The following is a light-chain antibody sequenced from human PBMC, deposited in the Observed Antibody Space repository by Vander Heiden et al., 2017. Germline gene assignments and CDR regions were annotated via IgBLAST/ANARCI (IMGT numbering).Light chain of an antibody. V-gene: IGKV1-33*01. Sequence: DIQMTQSPSSLSASVGDRVTITCQASQDISNYLNWYQQTPGKAPKLLIYDASNFETGVPSRFSRSGSGTDFTFSISSLQPEDIATYYCHGDDALGHTFGGGTKVEIK. CDR2: DAS. CDR1: QDISNY. CDR3: HGDDALGHT. J-gene: IGKJ4*01.